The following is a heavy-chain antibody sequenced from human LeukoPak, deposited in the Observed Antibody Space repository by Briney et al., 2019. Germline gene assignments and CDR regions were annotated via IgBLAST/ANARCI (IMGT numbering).Heavy chain of an antibody. CDR1: GGSFSTYA. CDR2: INPNGGGT. V-gene: IGHV1-46*03. CDR3: ARRGGCISTSCNLDY. Sequence: EASVKVSCKSSGGSFSTYAVNWVRQAPGQGLEWVGMINPNGGGTSSAQKFQGRVTMTRDTSTSTVYMDLSSLRSEDTAIYYCARRGGCISTSCNLDYWGQGTLVTVSS. D-gene: IGHD2-2*01. J-gene: IGHJ4*02.